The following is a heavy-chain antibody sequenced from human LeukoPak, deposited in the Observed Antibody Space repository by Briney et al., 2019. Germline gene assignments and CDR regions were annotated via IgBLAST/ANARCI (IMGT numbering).Heavy chain of an antibody. Sequence: PGGSLRLSCAASGFTFSSYGMSWVRQAPGKGLEWIGEIYHSGSTNYNPSLKSRVTISLDTSRNQFSLKLNFVTAADTAVYYCAKSNGYGLVDIWGQGTMVTVSS. V-gene: IGHV4-4*02. J-gene: IGHJ3*02. CDR3: AKSNGYGLVDI. CDR1: GFTFSSYGM. D-gene: IGHD3-10*01. CDR2: IYHSGST.